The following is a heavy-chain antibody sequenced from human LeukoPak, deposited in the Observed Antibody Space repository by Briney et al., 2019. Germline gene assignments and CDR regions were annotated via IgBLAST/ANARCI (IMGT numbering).Heavy chain of an antibody. CDR2: INHSGST. CDR3: ARGLSSTSCYGICPLAQFDS. Sequence: PSETLSLTCAVYGGSFSGYYWSWIRQPPGKGLEWIGEINHSGSTNYNPSLKSRVTISVDTSKNQFSLKLTSVTAADTAVYYCARGLSSTSCYGICPLAQFDSWGQGTLVTVSS. V-gene: IGHV4-34*01. D-gene: IGHD2-2*01. CDR1: GGSFSGYY. J-gene: IGHJ4*02.